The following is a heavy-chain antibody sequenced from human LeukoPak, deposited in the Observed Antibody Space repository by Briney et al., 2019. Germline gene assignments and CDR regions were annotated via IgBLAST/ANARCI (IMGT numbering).Heavy chain of an antibody. Sequence: GGSLRLPCAASGFTFSSYGMHWARQAPGKGLEWVAVIWYDGSNKYYADSVKGRFTISRDNSKNTLYLQMNSLRAEDTAVYYCARGDSGLGEWYDAFDIWGQGTMVTVSS. CDR3: ARGDSGLGEWYDAFDI. J-gene: IGHJ3*02. CDR2: IWYDGSNK. D-gene: IGHD3-10*01. CDR1: GFTFSSYG. V-gene: IGHV3-33*01.